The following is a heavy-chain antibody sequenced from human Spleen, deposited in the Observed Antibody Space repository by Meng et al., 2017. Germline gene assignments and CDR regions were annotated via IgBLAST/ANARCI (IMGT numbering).Heavy chain of an antibody. J-gene: IGHJ4*02. CDR1: GVFTGSSSHY. CDR3: ARMGYCNGGSCYSPNGHTDY. D-gene: IGHD2-15*01. V-gene: IGHV4-39*07. CDR2: IYWNGNT. Sequence: SETLSPTCTVSGVFTGSSSHYGGWIRQPPGKGLEWIGIIYWNGNTYHNPSLKSRVTISVDTSKNHFSLKLTSVSAADTAVYYCARMGYCNGGSCYSPNGHTDYWGQGTLVTVSS.